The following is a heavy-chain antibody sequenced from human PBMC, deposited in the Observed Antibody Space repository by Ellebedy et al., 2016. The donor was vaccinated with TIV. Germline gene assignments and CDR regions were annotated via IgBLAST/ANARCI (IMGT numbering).Heavy chain of an antibody. CDR1: GFTFSNAW. V-gene: IGHV3-15*01. Sequence: GESLKISCAASGFTFSNAWMSWVRQAPGKGLEWVGRIKSKTDGGTTDYAAPVKGRFTISRDDSKNTLYLQMNSLKTEDTAVYYCTTEGDMIVVVITDYWGQGTLVTVSS. D-gene: IGHD3-22*01. J-gene: IGHJ4*02. CDR2: IKSKTDGGTT. CDR3: TTEGDMIVVVITDY.